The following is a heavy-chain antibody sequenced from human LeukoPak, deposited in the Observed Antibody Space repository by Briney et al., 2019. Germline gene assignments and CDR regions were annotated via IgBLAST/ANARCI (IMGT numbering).Heavy chain of an antibody. CDR1: GYTFSNYD. J-gene: IGHJ5*02. CDR2: MDLNTGKT. D-gene: IGHD4/OR15-4a*01. V-gene: IGHV1-8*02. CDR3: ARGGAGNWFDP. Sequence: ASVKVSCKASGYTFSNYDINWVRQATGQGLEWVGWMDLNTGKTGYAQKFQGRVTMTRNTSISTAYMELSSLRSEDTAVYYCARGGAGNWFDPWGQGTLVTVSS.